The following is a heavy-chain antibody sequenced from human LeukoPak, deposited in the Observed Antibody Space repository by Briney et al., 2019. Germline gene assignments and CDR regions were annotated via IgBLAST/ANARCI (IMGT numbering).Heavy chain of an antibody. D-gene: IGHD6-13*01. Sequence: SETLSLTGTGSGGSISSYYWSWIRQPPGKGLEWIGYIYYSGSTNYNPSLKSRVTISVDTSKNQFSLKLSSVTAADTAVYYCARAIAAAGMEVFDYWGQGTLVTVSS. CDR3: ARAIAAAGMEVFDY. CDR1: GGSISSYY. V-gene: IGHV4-59*08. CDR2: IYYSGST. J-gene: IGHJ4*02.